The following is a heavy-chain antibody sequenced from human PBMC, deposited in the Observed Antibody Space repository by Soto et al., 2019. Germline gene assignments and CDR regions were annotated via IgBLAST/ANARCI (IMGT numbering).Heavy chain of an antibody. J-gene: IGHJ3*02. V-gene: IGHV5-51*01. D-gene: IGHD2-15*01. Sequence: GESLKISCKGSGYSFTSYWIGWVRQMPGKGLEWMGIIYPGDSDTRYSPSFQGQVTISADKSISTAYLQWSSLKASDTAMYYCARRLGNIVVVVADKGGAFDIWGQGTMVTVSS. CDR1: GYSFTSYW. CDR3: ARRLGNIVVVVADKGGAFDI. CDR2: IYPGDSDT.